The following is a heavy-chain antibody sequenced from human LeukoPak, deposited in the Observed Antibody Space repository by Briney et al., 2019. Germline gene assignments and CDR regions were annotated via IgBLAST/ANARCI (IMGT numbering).Heavy chain of an antibody. Sequence: PSETLSLTCTVSGGSISSSSYYWGWIRQPPGKGLEWIGSIYYSGSTYYNPSLKSRVTISVDTSKNQFSLKLSSVTAADTAVYYCARHRQESLTASAFDIWGQGTMVTVSS. J-gene: IGHJ3*02. CDR2: IYYSGST. CDR1: GGSISSSSYY. V-gene: IGHV4-39*01. CDR3: ARHRQESLTASAFDI. D-gene: IGHD3-3*01.